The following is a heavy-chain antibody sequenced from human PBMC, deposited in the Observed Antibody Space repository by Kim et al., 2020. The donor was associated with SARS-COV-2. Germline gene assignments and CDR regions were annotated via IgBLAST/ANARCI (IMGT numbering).Heavy chain of an antibody. J-gene: IGHJ6*03. CDR3: ARATRQLLVNYYYYYMDV. V-gene: IGHV4-34*01. CDR2: INHSGST. CDR1: GGSFSGYY. D-gene: IGHD6-19*01. Sequence: SETLSLTCAVYGGSFSGYYWSWIRQPPGKGLEWIGEINHSGSTNYNPSLKSRVTISVDTSKNQFSLKLSSVTAADTAVYYCARATRQLLVNYYYYYMDV.